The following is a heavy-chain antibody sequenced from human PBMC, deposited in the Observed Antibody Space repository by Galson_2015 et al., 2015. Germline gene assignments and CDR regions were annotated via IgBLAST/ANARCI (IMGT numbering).Heavy chain of an antibody. CDR1: GGTIGTYA. V-gene: IGHV1-69*13. D-gene: IGHD2/OR15-2a*01. CDR2: IIPVFGTT. Sequence: SVKVSCKASGGTIGTYAINWVRQAPGQGLEWMGGIIPVFGTTKSAQKFQGRVTITADESTSTAYMELSSLKSEDTAVYYCARVEVIAGMDNRFDPWGQGTLVTVSS. J-gene: IGHJ5*02. CDR3: ARVEVIAGMDNRFDP.